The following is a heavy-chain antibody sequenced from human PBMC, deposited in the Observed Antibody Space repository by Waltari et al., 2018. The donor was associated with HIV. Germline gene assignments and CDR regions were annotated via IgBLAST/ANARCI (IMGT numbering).Heavy chain of an antibody. D-gene: IGHD3-3*01. J-gene: IGHJ6*02. V-gene: IGHV4-34*01. CDR2: INHSGST. CDR3: ARGRRYDFWGPSIFGMDV. CDR1: GGSFSGYY. Sequence: QVQLQQWGAGLLKPSETLSLTCAVSGGSFSGYYWSWIRQPPGKGLEWIGEINHSGSTNYNPSLKSRVTISVDTSKNQFSLKLSSVTAADTAVYYCARGRRYDFWGPSIFGMDVWGQGTTVTVSS.